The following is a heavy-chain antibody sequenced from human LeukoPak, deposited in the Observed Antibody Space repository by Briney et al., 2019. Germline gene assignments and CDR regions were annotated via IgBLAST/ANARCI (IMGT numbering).Heavy chain of an antibody. Sequence: ASVKVSCKASGYTFTGYYMHWVRQAPGQGLEWMGWINPNSGGTNYAQKFQGGVTMTRDTSISTAYMELSRLRSDDTAVYYCARGFRGLNWNDVGFDYWGQGTLVTVSS. J-gene: IGHJ4*02. D-gene: IGHD1-1*01. CDR3: ARGFRGLNWNDVGFDY. CDR2: INPNSGGT. CDR1: GYTFTGYY. V-gene: IGHV1-2*02.